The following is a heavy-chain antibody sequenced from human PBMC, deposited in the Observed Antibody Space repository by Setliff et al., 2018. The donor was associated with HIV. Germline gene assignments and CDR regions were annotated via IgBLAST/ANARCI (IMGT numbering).Heavy chain of an antibody. CDR1: GYTFTSYA. V-gene: IGHV1-3*01. CDR3: ARGVWYLRPYYYYYYMDV. D-gene: IGHD3-10*01. J-gene: IGHJ6*03. CDR2: INAGNGNT. Sequence: ASVKVSCKASGYTFTSYAMHWVRQAPGQRLEWMGWINAGNGNTKYSQKFQGRVTITRDTSASTAYMELSSLRSEDTAVYYCARGVWYLRPYYYYYYMDVWGKGTTVTAP.